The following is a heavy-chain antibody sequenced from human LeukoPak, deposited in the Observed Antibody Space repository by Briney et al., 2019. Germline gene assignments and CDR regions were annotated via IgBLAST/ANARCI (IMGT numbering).Heavy chain of an antibody. CDR3: AREVATSYYDSGAYYRQTEAFDF. J-gene: IGHJ3*01. CDR2: VDYRGGA. D-gene: IGHD3-22*01. Sequence: SETLSLTCSVSGASVYSDSSYWTWIRQAPGKGLEWIGYVDYRGGAKYNASLKSRVTISLETSKNQFSLNLNSVIAADTAVYYCAREVATSYYDSGAYYRQTEAFDFWGQGKMVTVSS. V-gene: IGHV4-61*01. CDR1: GASVYSDSSY.